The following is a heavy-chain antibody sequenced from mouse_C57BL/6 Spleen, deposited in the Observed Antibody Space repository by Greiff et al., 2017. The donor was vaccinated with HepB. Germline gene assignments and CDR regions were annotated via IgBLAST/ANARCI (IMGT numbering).Heavy chain of an antibody. CDR2: ISNGGGST. CDR1: GFTFSDYY. V-gene: IGHV5-12*01. J-gene: IGHJ2*01. D-gene: IGHD1-1*01. Sequence: EVKLVESGGGLVQPGGSLKLSCAASGFTFSDYYMYWVRQTPEKRLEWVAYISNGGGSTYYPDTVKGRFTISRDNAKNTLYLQMSRLKSEDTAMYYCARGSTVPFDYWGQGTTLTVSS. CDR3: ARGSTVPFDY.